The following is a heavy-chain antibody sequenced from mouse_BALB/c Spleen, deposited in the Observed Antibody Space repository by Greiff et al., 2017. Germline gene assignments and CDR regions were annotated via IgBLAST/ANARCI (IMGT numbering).Heavy chain of an antibody. V-gene: IGHV3-2*02. CDR1: GYSITSDYA. J-gene: IGHJ4*01. Sequence: EVQLQQSGPGLVKPSQSLSLTCTVTGYSITSDYAWNWIRQFPGNKLEWMGYISYSGSTSYNPSLKSRISITRDTSKNQFFLQLNSVTTEDTATYYCARKTARAPYYYAMDYWGQGTSVTVSS. CDR3: ARKTARAPYYYAMDY. D-gene: IGHD3-2*01. CDR2: ISYSGST.